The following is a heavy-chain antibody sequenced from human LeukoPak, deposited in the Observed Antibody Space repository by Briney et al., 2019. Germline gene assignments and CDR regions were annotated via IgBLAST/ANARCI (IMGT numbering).Heavy chain of an antibody. J-gene: IGHJ6*03. CDR2: ISQTGSIE. Sequence: GGSLRLSCAASGFTFPTYVIHWVRQAPGKGLEWVAVISQTGSIETYADSVRGRFSISRDNSDSTVYLQMNSLKTENTAVYYCARDRAVALPTYFYYMDVWGKGTTVIVSS. CDR3: ARDRAVALPTYFYYMDV. V-gene: IGHV3-30*03. D-gene: IGHD2-15*01. CDR1: GFTFPTYV.